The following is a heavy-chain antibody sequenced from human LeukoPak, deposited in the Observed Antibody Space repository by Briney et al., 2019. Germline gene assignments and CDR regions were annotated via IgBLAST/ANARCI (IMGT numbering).Heavy chain of an antibody. J-gene: IGHJ6*02. CDR3: ASRYSGYDLPHYYYYGMDV. V-gene: IGHV7-4-1*02. CDR2: INTNTGNP. Sequence: ASVKVSCKASGYTFTSYAMNWVRQAPGQWLEWMGWINTNTGNPTYAQGFTGRFVFSLDTSVSTAYLQISSLKAEDTAVYYCASRYSGYDLPHYYYYGMDVWGQGTTVTVSS. CDR1: GYTFTSYA. D-gene: IGHD5-12*01.